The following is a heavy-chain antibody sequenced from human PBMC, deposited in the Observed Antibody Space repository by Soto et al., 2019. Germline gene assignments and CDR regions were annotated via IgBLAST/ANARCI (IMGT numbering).Heavy chain of an antibody. J-gene: IGHJ2*01. CDR2: ISASTRNT. D-gene: IGHD2-15*01. CDR3: ARCYCSVGSCYACWHFDL. V-gene: IGHV1-18*01. Sequence: QVQLVQSGAEVKKPGASVKVSCQASGYTFTNYAISWVRQAPGQGLEWMGWISASTRNTDQAQNFQGRVTMTIDTSTSTANMEVRSLRSDDTAVYYCARCYCSVGSCYACWHFDLWGRGTLVTVSS. CDR1: GYTFTNYA.